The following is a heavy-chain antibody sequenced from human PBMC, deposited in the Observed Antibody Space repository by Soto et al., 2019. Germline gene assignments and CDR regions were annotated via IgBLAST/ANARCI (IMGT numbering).Heavy chain of an antibody. J-gene: IGHJ6*02. Sequence: SETLSLTCTVSGGSISSYYWSWIRQPPGKGLEWIGYIYYSGSTNYNPSLKSRVTISVDTSKNQFSLKLSSVTAADTAVYYCARARYDSSGYYPDFYYYYGMDVWGQGTTVTVSS. CDR2: IYYSGST. V-gene: IGHV4-59*08. D-gene: IGHD3-22*01. CDR3: ARARYDSSGYYPDFYYYYGMDV. CDR1: GGSISSYY.